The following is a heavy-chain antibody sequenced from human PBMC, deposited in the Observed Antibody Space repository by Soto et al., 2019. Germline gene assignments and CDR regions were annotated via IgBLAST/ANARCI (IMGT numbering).Heavy chain of an antibody. D-gene: IGHD6-13*01. V-gene: IGHV4-59*01. CDR2: IYYSGST. CDR3: ARSYSSSWYFWFDP. J-gene: IGHJ5*02. Sequence: SETLSLTCTVSGGSISSYYWSWIRQPPGKGLEWIGYIYYSGSTNYNPSLKSRVTISVDTSKNQFSLKLSSVTAADTAVYYCARSYSSSWYFWFDPWGQVTLVSVSS. CDR1: GGSISSYY.